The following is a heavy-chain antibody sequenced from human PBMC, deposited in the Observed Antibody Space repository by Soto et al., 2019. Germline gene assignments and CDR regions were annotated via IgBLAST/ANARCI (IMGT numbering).Heavy chain of an antibody. V-gene: IGHV1-18*03. CDR1: GYTFTSYG. Sequence: GASVKVSCKASGYTFTSYGISWVRQAPGQGLEWMGWINAYNGNTNHAQKLRGRVTITSDRSVSTAYMELSSLRSEDMVVYSCVLKCCYFTAVAGPLWYFDLWGRGTLVTVSS. CDR3: VLKCCYFTAVAGPLWYFDL. CDR2: INAYNGNT. J-gene: IGHJ2*01. D-gene: IGHD6-19*01.